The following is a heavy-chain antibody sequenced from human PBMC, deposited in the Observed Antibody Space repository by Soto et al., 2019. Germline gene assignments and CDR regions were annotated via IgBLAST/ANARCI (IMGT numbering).Heavy chain of an antibody. CDR3: AKDLIRGDGYEDPDY. J-gene: IGHJ4*02. Sequence: EVQLLESGGGLVQPGGPLGLSGAASGFIFSNYAMFWFGKAPGKGLGWVSTIYAAGSSKYYAGSVKGRFTISRDNSRDTLFLQMDSLRAEDTAIYFCAKDLIRGDGYEDPDYWGQGTLVTVSS. D-gene: IGHD3-10*01. CDR2: IYAAGSSK. V-gene: IGHV3-23*01. CDR1: GFIFSNYA.